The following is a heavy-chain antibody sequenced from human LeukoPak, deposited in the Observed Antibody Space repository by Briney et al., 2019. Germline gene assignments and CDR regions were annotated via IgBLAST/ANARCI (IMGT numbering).Heavy chain of an antibody. Sequence: SETLSLTCTVSGGSISSYYWSWIRQPAGKGLEWIGRIYTSGSTNYNPSLKSRVTMSVDTSKNQFSLKLSSVTAADTAVYYCARGRYCSSTSCYYNWFDPWGQGTLVTVSS. V-gene: IGHV4-4*07. CDR2: IYTSGST. CDR3: ARGRYCSSTSCYYNWFDP. J-gene: IGHJ5*02. D-gene: IGHD2-2*01. CDR1: GGSISSYY.